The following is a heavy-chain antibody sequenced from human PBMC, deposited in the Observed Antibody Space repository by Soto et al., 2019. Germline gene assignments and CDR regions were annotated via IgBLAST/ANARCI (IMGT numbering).Heavy chain of an antibody. V-gene: IGHV4-59*08. CDR2: IYYSGST. Sequence: SETLSLTCTVSGGSISSYYWSWIRQPPGKGLEWIGYIYYSGSTNYSPSLKSRITISVDTSKTQFSLKLSSVTAADTAVYYCARLDSRGSLAPWGQETLVTVSS. CDR1: GGSISSYY. J-gene: IGHJ5*02. CDR3: ARLDSRGSLAP. D-gene: IGHD3-22*01.